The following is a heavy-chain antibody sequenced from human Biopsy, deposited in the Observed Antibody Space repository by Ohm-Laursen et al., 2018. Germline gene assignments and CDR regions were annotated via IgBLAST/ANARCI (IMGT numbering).Heavy chain of an antibody. Sequence: SLRLSCAASGFSFSSYGMHWVRQAPGKGLEWVSSISASGNHIYYTDSVKGRFTVSRDNGKNSVYLQMNSLRVEDTAVYYCARDGEAKYCKHGVCPSDFWGQGTPVTVSS. CDR2: ISASGNHI. CDR1: GFSFSSYG. CDR3: ARDGEAKYCKHGVCPSDF. V-gene: IGHV3-21*01. J-gene: IGHJ4*02. D-gene: IGHD2-8*01.